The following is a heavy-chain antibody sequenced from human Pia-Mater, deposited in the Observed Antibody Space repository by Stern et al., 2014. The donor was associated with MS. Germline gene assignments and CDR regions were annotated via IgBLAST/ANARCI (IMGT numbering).Heavy chain of an antibody. CDR3: ARDPFLEWLDD. Sequence: QVQLVESGPGLVKPSGTLSLTCAVSGASISSGNWWTWVRQPPGKGLEWIGEIYHSGSTNYNPSFKSRVSMSLDKSKNQISLKLSAVTAADTAVYYCARDPFLEWLDDWGQGTTVTVSS. CDR1: GASISSGNW. V-gene: IGHV4-4*02. J-gene: IGHJ6*02. D-gene: IGHD3-3*02. CDR2: IYHSGST.